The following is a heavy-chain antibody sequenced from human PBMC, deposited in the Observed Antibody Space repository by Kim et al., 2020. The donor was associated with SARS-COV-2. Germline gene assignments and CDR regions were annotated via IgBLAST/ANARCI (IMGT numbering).Heavy chain of an antibody. V-gene: IGHV4-39*02. CDR3: ARDDTGGYFSVF. D-gene: IGHD3-22*01. Sequence: TYYNPSLKSRVTISVDTSKNQFSLKVTSVTAADTAVYYCARDDTGGYFSVFWGQGILVTVSS. CDR2: T. J-gene: IGHJ4*02.